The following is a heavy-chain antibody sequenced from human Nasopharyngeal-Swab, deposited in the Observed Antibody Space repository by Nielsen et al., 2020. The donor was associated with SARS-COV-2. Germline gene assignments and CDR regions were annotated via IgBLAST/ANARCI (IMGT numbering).Heavy chain of an antibody. CDR2: IYSGGST. J-gene: IGHJ6*02. CDR1: GFTFSSYE. V-gene: IGHV3-66*01. CDR3: AREGPDTAMVKYYYYGMDV. D-gene: IGHD5-18*01. Sequence: GESLKISCAASGFTFSSYEMNWVRQAPGKGLEWVSVIYSGGSTYYADSVKGRFTISRDNSKNTLYLQMNSLRAEDTAVYYCAREGPDTAMVKYYYYGMDVWGQGTTVTVSS.